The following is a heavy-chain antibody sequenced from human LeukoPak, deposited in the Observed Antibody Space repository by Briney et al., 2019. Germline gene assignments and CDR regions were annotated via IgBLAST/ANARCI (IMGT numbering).Heavy chain of an antibody. J-gene: IGHJ4*02. V-gene: IGHV1-18*01. Sequence: ASVKVSCKASGYTFTSYGISWVRQAPGQGLEWMGWISAYNGNTNYAQKLQGRVTMTTDTSTSTAYMELRSLRSDDTAVYYCARDYGANYYDSSGYDYWGQGTLVTVSS. D-gene: IGHD3-22*01. CDR3: ARDYGANYYDSSGYDY. CDR2: ISAYNGNT. CDR1: GYTFTSYG.